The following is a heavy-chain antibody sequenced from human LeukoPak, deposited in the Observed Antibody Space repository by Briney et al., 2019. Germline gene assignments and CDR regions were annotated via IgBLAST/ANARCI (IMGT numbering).Heavy chain of an antibody. D-gene: IGHD3-22*01. J-gene: IGHJ4*02. CDR1: GDSISGFY. Sequence: PSETLSLTCTVSGDSISGFYWSWIRQPPGKGLEWIGYIYYSGSTNYNPSLKSRVTISVDTSKSQFSLKLTTMTAADTAVYYCARRRYTSGYLDYWGQGTLVTVSS. CDR3: ARRRYTSGYLDY. CDR2: IYYSGST. V-gene: IGHV4-59*08.